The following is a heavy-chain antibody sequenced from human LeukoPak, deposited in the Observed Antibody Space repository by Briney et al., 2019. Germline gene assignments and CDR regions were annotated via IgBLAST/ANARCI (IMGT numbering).Heavy chain of an antibody. J-gene: IGHJ3*02. CDR3: ARGLRYCSGGSCYGAFVI. CDR2: IYSGGST. CDR1: GFTVSSNY. D-gene: IGHD2-15*01. Sequence: GGSLRLSCAASGFTVSSNYMSWVRQAPGKGLEWVSDIYSGGSTYYTDSVKSRFTISRDNSKNKLSLKLNCMTAEDTAVYYCARGLRYCSGGSCYGAFVIWGEGRMATVSS. V-gene: IGHV3-66*01.